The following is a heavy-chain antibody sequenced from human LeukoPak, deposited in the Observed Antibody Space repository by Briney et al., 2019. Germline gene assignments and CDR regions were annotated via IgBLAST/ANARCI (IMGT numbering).Heavy chain of an antibody. D-gene: IGHD3-16*01. CDR2: INTGNGNT. J-gene: IGHJ4*02. V-gene: IGHV1-3*04. Sequence: GASVKVSCKASGYTFTHYAMHWVRQAPGQSLEWMGWINTGNGNTKYSQKFQGRVTLTRDTSANTAYMEVTGLRSEDTAVYYCATRSASSYGGVFDFWGQGSLVIVSS. CDR1: GYTFTHYA. CDR3: ATRSASSYGGVFDF.